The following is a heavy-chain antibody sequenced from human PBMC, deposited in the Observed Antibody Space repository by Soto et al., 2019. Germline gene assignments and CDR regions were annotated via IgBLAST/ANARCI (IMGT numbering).Heavy chain of an antibody. D-gene: IGHD2-15*01. CDR1: GFTFSSYS. CDR2: ISSSSSTI. J-gene: IGHJ4*02. Sequence: EVQLVESGGGLVQPGGSLRLSCAASGFTFSSYSMNWVRQAPGKGLEWVSYISSSSSTIYYADSVKGRFTISRDNAKNSLYLQMNCLRDEDTAVYYCASALGYCSGGSCPLNDYWGQGTLVTVSS. V-gene: IGHV3-48*02. CDR3: ASALGYCSGGSCPLNDY.